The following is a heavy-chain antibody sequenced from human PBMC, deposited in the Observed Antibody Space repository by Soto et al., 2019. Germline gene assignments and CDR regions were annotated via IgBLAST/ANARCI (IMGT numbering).Heavy chain of an antibody. CDR2: IKQDGSEK. CDR3: ARATSVDAY. J-gene: IGHJ4*02. CDR1: GFAFSGYW. V-gene: IGHV3-7*01. Sequence: EVQLVESGGDLVQPGGSLRLSCAASGFAFSGYWMRWVRQAPGKGLEGVANIKQDGSEKYYVDSVKGRFTISRDNAKNSLYRQMNSLRVENTAVYYCARATSVDAYWGQGTLVTVSS. D-gene: IGHD5-12*01.